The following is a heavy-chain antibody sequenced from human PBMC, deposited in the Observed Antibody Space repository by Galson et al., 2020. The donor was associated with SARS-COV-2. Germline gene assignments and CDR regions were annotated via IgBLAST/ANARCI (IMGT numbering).Heavy chain of an antibody. V-gene: IGHV3-23*01. Sequence: TGGSLRLSCAASGFTFSSYAMSWVRQAPGRGLEWVSTITTSGTSTYYADSVKGRFTISRDNSKNTLYLQMNSLRAEDTAVYYCAKARAPAAVKWFDPWGQGTLVTVSS. CDR1: GFTFSSYA. J-gene: IGHJ5*02. CDR2: ITTSGTST. D-gene: IGHD2-2*01. CDR3: AKARAPAAVKWFDP.